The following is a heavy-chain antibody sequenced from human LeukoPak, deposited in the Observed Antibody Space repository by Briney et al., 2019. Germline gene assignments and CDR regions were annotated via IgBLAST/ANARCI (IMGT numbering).Heavy chain of an antibody. V-gene: IGHV1-2*04. CDR3: ARGRGQLYYSLPDPAHGMDV. D-gene: IGHD1-26*01. J-gene: IGHJ6*02. CDR2: INLNNGGT. CDR1: GYTFTAYY. Sequence: ASMKVSCKASGYTFTAYYMHWVRQAPGQGLEWMGWINLNNGGTNYAQKFQDWVTMTRDTSISTAYMELSRLRSDDTAVYYCARGRGQLYYSLPDPAHGMDVWGQGTMVTVSS.